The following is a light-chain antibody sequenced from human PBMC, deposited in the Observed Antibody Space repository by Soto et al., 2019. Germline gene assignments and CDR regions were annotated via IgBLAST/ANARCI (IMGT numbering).Light chain of an antibody. CDR3: AAWDDTLSGLV. Sequence: QSVLTQPPSASGTPGQTVTISCSGRKSNIGSNYVYWYQQLPGTAPRLLMYRADQRPSGVPDRFSGSKSGTSASLAISGLRSEDEADYYCAAWDDTLSGLVFGGGTKLTVL. J-gene: IGLJ2*01. CDR2: RAD. V-gene: IGLV1-47*01. CDR1: KSNIGSNY.